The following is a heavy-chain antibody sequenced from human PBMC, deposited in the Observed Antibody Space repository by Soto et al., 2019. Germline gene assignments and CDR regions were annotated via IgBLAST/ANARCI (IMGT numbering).Heavy chain of an antibody. CDR1: GGSISNYY. J-gene: IGHJ6*02. CDR3: ARGETHGDFWADYYYGRDV. V-gene: IGHV4-59*06. D-gene: IGHD3-3*01. Sequence: PSETLSLTCTVSGGSISNYYWSWIRQPAGKGLEWIGYIYYSGSTYYNPSLKSRVTISVDTSKNQFSLKLSSVTAADTAVYYCARGETHGDFWADYYYGRDVWGQGTTVTVS. CDR2: IYYSGST.